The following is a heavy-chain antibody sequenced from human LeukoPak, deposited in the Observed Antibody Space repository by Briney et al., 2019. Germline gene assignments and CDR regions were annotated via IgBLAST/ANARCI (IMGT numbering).Heavy chain of an antibody. CDR1: GFAFSAYA. J-gene: IGHJ4*02. CDR2: ISPAGDST. CDR3: VPKGTEGY. Sequence: GGSLRLSCSASGFAFSAYAMHWVRQAPGKGLQYVSAISPAGDSTYYADSVKGRFSISRDNSKNTLYLQVSSLRPEDTAVYYCVPKGTEGYWGQGTLVTVSS. V-gene: IGHV3-64D*06.